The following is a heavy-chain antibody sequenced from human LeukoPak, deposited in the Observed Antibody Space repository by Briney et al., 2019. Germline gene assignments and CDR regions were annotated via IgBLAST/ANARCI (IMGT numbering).Heavy chain of an antibody. CDR2: IYPGDSDT. V-gene: IGHV5-51*01. D-gene: IGHD1-1*01. J-gene: IGHJ2*01. CDR3: ARRLDYWYFDL. Sequence: GESPKISCKGSGYSFTSYWIGWVRQMPGKGLEWMGIIYPGDSDTRYSPSFQGQVTISADKSISTAYLQWSSLKASDSAMYYCARRLDYWYFDLWGRGTLVTVSS. CDR1: GYSFTSYW.